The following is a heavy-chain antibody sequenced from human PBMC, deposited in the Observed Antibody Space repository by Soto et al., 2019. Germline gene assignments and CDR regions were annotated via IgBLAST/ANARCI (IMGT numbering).Heavy chain of an antibody. J-gene: IGHJ4*02. CDR1: GYTFTSYD. CDR3: VSVGQVGGHIYYFDY. D-gene: IGHD2-15*01. CDR2: MNPNSGNT. Sequence: ASVKVSCKASGYTFTSYDINWVRQATGQGLEWMGWMNPNSGNTGYAQKFQGRVTMTRNTSISTAYMELSSLRSEDTAVYYCVSVGQVGGHIYYFDYWGQGTLVTVSS. V-gene: IGHV1-8*01.